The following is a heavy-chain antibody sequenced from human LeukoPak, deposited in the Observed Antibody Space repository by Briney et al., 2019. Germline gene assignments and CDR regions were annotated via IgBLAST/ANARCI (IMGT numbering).Heavy chain of an antibody. V-gene: IGHV3-21*01. J-gene: IGHJ4*02. CDR2: ISSGSTYI. Sequence: GGSLRLSCVASGFTFSDYSMNWVRQAPGKGLEWVSSISSGSTYIYYADSLKGRFTISRDNAKNSLYLQMNSLRAEDTAVYYRARGYGDSGNPRDYWGQGTLVTVSS. CDR3: ARGYGDSGNPRDY. D-gene: IGHD4-23*01. CDR1: GFTFSDYS.